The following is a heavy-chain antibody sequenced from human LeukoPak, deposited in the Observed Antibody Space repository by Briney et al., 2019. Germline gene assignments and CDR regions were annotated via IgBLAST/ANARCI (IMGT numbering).Heavy chain of an antibody. CDR2: INPNSGRT. CDR3: ARTREYSSSWYFPPFDP. CDR1: GYTFTGYY. V-gene: IGHV1-2*02. J-gene: IGHJ5*02. D-gene: IGHD6-13*01. Sequence: RRASVKVSCKASGYTFTGYYMNWVRQAPGQGLEWMGWINPNSGRTNYAQNFQGRVTMTRDPSISTAYMELNSLTSNDTAVYYCARTREYSSSWYFPPFDPWGQGTLVTVSS.